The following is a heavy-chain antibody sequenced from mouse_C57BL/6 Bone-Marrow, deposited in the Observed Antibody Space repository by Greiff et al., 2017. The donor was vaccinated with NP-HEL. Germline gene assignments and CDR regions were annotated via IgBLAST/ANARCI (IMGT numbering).Heavy chain of an antibody. CDR3: ANHYYGHWYFDV. D-gene: IGHD1-1*01. CDR1: GFTFSSYG. Sequence: EVKLMESGGDLVKPGGSLKLSCAASGFTFSSYGMSWVRQTPDKRLEWVATISSGGSYTYYPDSVKGRFTISRDNAKNTLYLQMSSLKSEDTAMYYCANHYYGHWYFDVWGTGTTVTVSS. J-gene: IGHJ1*03. V-gene: IGHV5-6*01. CDR2: ISSGGSYT.